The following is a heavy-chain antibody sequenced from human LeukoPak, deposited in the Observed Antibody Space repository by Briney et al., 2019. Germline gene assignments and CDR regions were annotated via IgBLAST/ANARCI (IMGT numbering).Heavy chain of an antibody. V-gene: IGHV1-2*02. Sequence: ASVKVSCKASGYTFTGYYMHWVRQAPGQGLEWMGWINPNSGGTNYAQKFQGRVTMTRDTSISTAYMELSRLRSDDTAVYYCARDLLPKIVVVPAASCNWFDPWGQGTLVTVSS. CDR2: INPNSGGT. D-gene: IGHD2-2*01. CDR1: GYTFTGYY. CDR3: ARDLLPKIVVVPAASCNWFDP. J-gene: IGHJ5*02.